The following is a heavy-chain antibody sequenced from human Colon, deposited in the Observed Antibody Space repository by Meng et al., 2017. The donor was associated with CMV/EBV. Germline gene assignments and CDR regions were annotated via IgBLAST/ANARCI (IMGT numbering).Heavy chain of an antibody. D-gene: IGHD3-22*01. J-gene: IGHJ5*02. CDR1: GVSFIGYS. CDR2: INHGGDT. CDR3: ARGLGSGYYFYRWFDP. Sequence: SGVSFIGYSWTWIRQPPGKGLEWIGEINHGGDTNYNPALKSRISMSVDASKNQFSLNLRSVTAADTAVYYCARGLGSGYYFYRWFDPWGQGTLVTVSS. V-gene: IGHV4-34*01.